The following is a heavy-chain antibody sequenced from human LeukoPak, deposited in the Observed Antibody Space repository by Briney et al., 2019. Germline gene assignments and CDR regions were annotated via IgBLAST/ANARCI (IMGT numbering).Heavy chain of an antibody. CDR2: INHSGST. CDR1: GGAFSGYS. J-gene: IGHJ6*03. D-gene: IGHD6-6*01. Sequence: SETLSLTCAVYGGAFSGYSWSWIRQPPGKGLEWIGEINHSGSTNYNPSLKSRVTISVDTSKNQFSLKLSSVTAADTAVYYCARRRYSSSSNYYYYMDVWGKGTTVTVSS. V-gene: IGHV4-34*01. CDR3: ARRRYSSSSNYYYYMDV.